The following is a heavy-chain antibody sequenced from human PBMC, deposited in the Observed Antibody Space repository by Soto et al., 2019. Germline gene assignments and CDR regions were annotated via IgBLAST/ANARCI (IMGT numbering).Heavy chain of an antibody. V-gene: IGHV5-51*01. J-gene: IGHJ4*02. D-gene: IGHD1-26*01. CDR3: ARLLRIVDY. CDR1: GYSFTHYW. Sequence: PGESLKISCDASGYSFTHYWVAWVRQMPGKGLEWMGIIFPDDSDTRYSPSFQGQVTISADKSINTAFLQWNSLKASDTAVYYCARLLRIVDYWGQGTLVTVYS. CDR2: IFPDDSDT.